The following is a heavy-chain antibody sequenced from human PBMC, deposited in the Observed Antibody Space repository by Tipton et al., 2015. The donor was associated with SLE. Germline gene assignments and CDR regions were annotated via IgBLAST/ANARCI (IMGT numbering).Heavy chain of an antibody. J-gene: IGHJ4*02. CDR2: IRYDGRRK. Sequence: SLRLSCSASGLTFSKFWMNWVRQAPGKGLEWVAFIRYDGRRKWYADSVKGRFTISKDNSKNTLYLQMNSLRAEDAAVYYCASDIAVSGSHDYWGQGTLVTVSS. D-gene: IGHD6-19*01. CDR3: ASDIAVSGSHDY. V-gene: IGHV3-33*08. CDR1: GLTFSKFW.